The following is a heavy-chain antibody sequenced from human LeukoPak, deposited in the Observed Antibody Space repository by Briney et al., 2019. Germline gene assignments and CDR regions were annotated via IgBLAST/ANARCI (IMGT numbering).Heavy chain of an antibody. CDR3: ARERVSWFDP. V-gene: IGHV1-69*13. Sequence: SVKVSCKASGGTFSSYAISWVRQAPGQGLEWMGGINPIFGTANYAQKFQGGVTITADESTSTAYMELSSLRSEDTAVYYCARERVSWFDPWGQGTLVTVSS. J-gene: IGHJ5*02. CDR1: GGTFSSYA. D-gene: IGHD3-22*01. CDR2: INPIFGTA.